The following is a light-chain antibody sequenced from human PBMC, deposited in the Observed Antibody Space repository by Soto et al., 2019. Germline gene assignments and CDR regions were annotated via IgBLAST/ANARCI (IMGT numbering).Light chain of an antibody. CDR1: QSVSSY. Sequence: EIVLTQSPATLSLSPGERATLSCRASQSVSSYLAWYQQKPGQAPRLLISDASNRATGIPARFSGSGSGTDFTLTISNLETEDFAIYYCQQRRNWPLTFGGGTKVDIK. CDR2: DAS. CDR3: QQRRNWPLT. V-gene: IGKV3-11*01. J-gene: IGKJ4*01.